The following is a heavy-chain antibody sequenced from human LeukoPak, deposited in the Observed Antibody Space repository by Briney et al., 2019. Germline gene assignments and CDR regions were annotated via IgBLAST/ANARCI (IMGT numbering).Heavy chain of an antibody. CDR1: GFTFSSYS. CDR3: ARAVPSTYYYDSSGYPDY. CDR2: ISSSSSYI. Sequence: GGSLRLSCAASGFTFSSYSMDWVRQAPGKGLEWVSSISSSSSYIYYADSVKGRFTISRDNAKNSLYLQMNSLRAEDTAVYYCARAVPSTYYYDSSGYPDYWGQGTLVTVSS. J-gene: IGHJ4*02. D-gene: IGHD3-22*01. V-gene: IGHV3-21*01.